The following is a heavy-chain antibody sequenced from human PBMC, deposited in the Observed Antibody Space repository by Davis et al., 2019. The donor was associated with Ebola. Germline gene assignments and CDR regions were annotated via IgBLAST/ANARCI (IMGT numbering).Heavy chain of an antibody. V-gene: IGHV3-48*04. J-gene: IGHJ6*02. CDR2: ISSSGSTI. D-gene: IGHD6-13*01. Sequence: GGSLRLSCAASGFTFSSYSMNWVRQAPGKGLEWVSYISSSGSTIYYADSVKGRFTISRDNAKNSLYLQMNSLRAEDTAVYYCAKDRAIAAAANYYYYGMDVWGQGTTVTVSS. CDR1: GFTFSSYS. CDR3: AKDRAIAAAANYYYYGMDV.